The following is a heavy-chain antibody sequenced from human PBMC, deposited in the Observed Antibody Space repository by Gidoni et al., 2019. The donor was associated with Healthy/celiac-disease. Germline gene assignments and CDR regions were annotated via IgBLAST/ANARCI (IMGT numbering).Heavy chain of an antibody. CDR3: ARADAPTGTFDY. D-gene: IGHD1-1*01. J-gene: IGHJ4*02. V-gene: IGHV3-13*01. CDR2: IGTAGDT. CDR1: GFTFSSYD. Sequence: EVQLVESGGGLVQPGGSLRLSCAASGFTFSSYDMHWVRQATGKGLEWVSAIGTAGDTYYPGSVKGRFTISRENAKNSLYLQMNSLRAGDTAVYYCARADAPTGTFDYWGQGTLVTVSS.